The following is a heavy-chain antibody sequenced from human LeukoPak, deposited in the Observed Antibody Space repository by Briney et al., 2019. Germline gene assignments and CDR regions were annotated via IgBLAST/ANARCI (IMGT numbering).Heavy chain of an antibody. D-gene: IGHD3-22*01. CDR1: GGSISSGGYY. Sequence: SETLSLTCTVSGGSISSGGYYWSWIRQHPGKGLEWIGYIYYSGNTYYNPSLKSRVTISVDTSKNQFSLKLISVTAADTAVYYCARTGRRDSGGYYYFDYWGQGTPVTVSS. CDR3: ARTGRRDSGGYYYFDY. CDR2: IYYSGNT. J-gene: IGHJ4*02. V-gene: IGHV4-31*03.